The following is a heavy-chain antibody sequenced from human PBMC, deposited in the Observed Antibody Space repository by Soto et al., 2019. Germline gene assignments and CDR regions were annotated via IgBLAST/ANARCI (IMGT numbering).Heavy chain of an antibody. J-gene: IGHJ4*02. V-gene: IGHV3-30*18. Sequence: QVQLVESGGGVVQPGRSLRLSCVASGFTFSRYGIHWVRQPPGKGLEWVAVISYDSSNKYYADSVQGRFTISRDDSKNPLYLQMNSLRAEDTAVYYCAKDQYYYGSGTYPPYFDYWGQGTLVTVSS. D-gene: IGHD3-10*01. CDR1: GFTFSRYG. CDR3: AKDQYYYGSGTYPPYFDY. CDR2: ISYDSSNK.